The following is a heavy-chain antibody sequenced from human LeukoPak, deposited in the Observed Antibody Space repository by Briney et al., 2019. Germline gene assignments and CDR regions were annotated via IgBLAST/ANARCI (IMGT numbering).Heavy chain of an antibody. J-gene: IGHJ5*01. CDR2: VNPNSGDT. D-gene: IGHD1-26*01. CDR1: GYTFTGYY. V-gene: IGHV1-2*02. Sequence: ASVKVSCKASGYTFTGYYLHWVRQAPGQGLGWMGCVNPNSGDTSYAQKFQGSVTMTRDTSISTEYMELSRLRSDDTAVYYCARASGSYWWFDSWGQGTLVTVSS. CDR3: ARASGSYWWFDS.